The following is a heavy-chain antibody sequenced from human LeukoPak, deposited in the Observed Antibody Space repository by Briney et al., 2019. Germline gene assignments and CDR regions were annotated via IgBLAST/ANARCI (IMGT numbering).Heavy chain of an antibody. D-gene: IGHD6-13*01. CDR3: ARVGYSSSWHTGSAFDI. CDR2: ISNSDDTK. Sequence: SGGSLRLSCAASGFTLSTYEMNWVRQAPGKGLEWVSYISNSDDTKKYAESVKGRFTISRDNAQKSLYLQMNSLRAEDTAVYYCARVGYSSSWHTGSAFDIWGQGTMVTVSS. V-gene: IGHV3-48*03. CDR1: GFTLSTYE. J-gene: IGHJ3*02.